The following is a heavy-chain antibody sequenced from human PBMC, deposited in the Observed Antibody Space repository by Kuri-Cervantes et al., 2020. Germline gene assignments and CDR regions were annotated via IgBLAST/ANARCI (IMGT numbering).Heavy chain of an antibody. D-gene: IGHD6-6*01. CDR3: ARIAARPFRMDFYYYYGLDV. Sequence: ASVKVSCKASGYTFTSYGISWVRQAPGQGLEWMGWISAYNGNTNYAQKLQGRVTMTTDTSTSTAYMELRSLRSDDTALYYCARIAARPFRMDFYYYYGLDVWGQGATVTVSS. CDR1: GYTFTSYG. J-gene: IGHJ6*02. CDR2: ISAYNGNT. V-gene: IGHV1-18*01.